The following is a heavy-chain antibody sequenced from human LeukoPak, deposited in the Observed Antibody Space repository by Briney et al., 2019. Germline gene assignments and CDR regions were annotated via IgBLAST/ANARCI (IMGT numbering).Heavy chain of an antibody. V-gene: IGHV3-48*03. D-gene: IGHD4-17*01. CDR3: TRHRGANGPNDY. CDR1: GFSFSSFE. CDR2: ISSSGTTI. J-gene: IGHJ4*02. Sequence: PGGSLRLSCAVYGFSFSSFEMSWVRQAPGKGLEWVSYISSSGTTIYYADSVKGRFTISRDDAKNSLSLQMNSLKTEDTAVYYCTRHRGANGPNDYWGQGTLVTVSS.